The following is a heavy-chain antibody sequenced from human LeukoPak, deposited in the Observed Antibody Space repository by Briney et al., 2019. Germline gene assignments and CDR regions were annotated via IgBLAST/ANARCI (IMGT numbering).Heavy chain of an antibody. V-gene: IGHV4-34*01. CDR2: TNNSIST. J-gene: IGHJ6*02. D-gene: IGHD1-1*01. CDR3: ARVQLERPWYYYYGMDV. Sequence: SETLSLTCAVYAGSFSGYYWSWIRQPPGEGREWIGETNNSISTNYNTSLKSRVTISVDTSKTPFSLKLSCVTAADTAVYYRARVQLERPWYYYYGMDVWGQGTTVTVSS. CDR1: AGSFSGYY.